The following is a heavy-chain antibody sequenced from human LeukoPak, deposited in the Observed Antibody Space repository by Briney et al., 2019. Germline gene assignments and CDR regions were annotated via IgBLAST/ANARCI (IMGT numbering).Heavy chain of an antibody. CDR2: IYASGKT. V-gene: IGHV4-39*07. J-gene: IGHJ4*02. CDR1: GATISSTSYY. D-gene: IGHD1-26*01. CDR3: ARSFSEKFYFES. Sequence: SETLSLTCTVSGATISSTSYYWVWIRQSPGKGLEGIWRIYASGKTDYNPYTPSLKSRVAMSLDTSKNQVSLYLTSVTAADTAMYFCARSFSEKFYFESWGQGTLVTVSS.